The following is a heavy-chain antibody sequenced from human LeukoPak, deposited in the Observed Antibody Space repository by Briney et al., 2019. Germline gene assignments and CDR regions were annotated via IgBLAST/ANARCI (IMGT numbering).Heavy chain of an antibody. CDR1: GYTFTSYG. D-gene: IGHD6-19*01. V-gene: IGHV1-18*01. Sequence: ASVKVSCKASGYTFTSYGINWVRQAPGQGLEWMGWISADNGNTNYAQKLQGRVTMTTDTSTSTAYMELRSLRSDDTAVYYCARDERGGSSGFWGQGTLVTVSP. CDR3: ARDERGGSSGF. CDR2: ISADNGNT. J-gene: IGHJ4*02.